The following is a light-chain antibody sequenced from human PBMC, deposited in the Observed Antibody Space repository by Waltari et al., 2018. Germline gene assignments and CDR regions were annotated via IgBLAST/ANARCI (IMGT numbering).Light chain of an antibody. Sequence: DIQMTQSPSSVSASLGDRVTITCRASQGIGTWLAWYQQKPGKAPKVLVYGASTLLTGVPARFSGSGSGTEFTLTITGLQPEDFATYFCQQGNSFPPTFALGTRVEV. V-gene: IGKV1-12*01. J-gene: IGKJ1*01. CDR1: QGIGTW. CDR3: QQGNSFPPT. CDR2: GAS.